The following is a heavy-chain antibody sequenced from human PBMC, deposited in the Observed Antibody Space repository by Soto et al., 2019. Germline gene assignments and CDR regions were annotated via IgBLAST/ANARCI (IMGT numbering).Heavy chain of an antibody. CDR1: GYTFTTYY. Sequence: QVQLVQSGAEVKKPGASVEVSCKASGYTFTTYYIHWVQHAPGQGLEWMGVINPGGVSTKYAQKFQDRFTMTSDTSTSTVYMDLSSLRSEDTAVYFCARGGNGDNVGYWYFDLWGRGTLVTVSP. CDR2: INPGGVST. D-gene: IGHD4-17*01. J-gene: IGHJ2*01. CDR3: ARGGNGDNVGYWYFDL. V-gene: IGHV1-46*01.